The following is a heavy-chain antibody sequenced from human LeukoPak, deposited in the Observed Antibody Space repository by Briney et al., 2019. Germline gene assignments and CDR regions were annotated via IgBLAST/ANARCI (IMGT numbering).Heavy chain of an antibody. D-gene: IGHD6-13*01. CDR1: GGSFSGYY. V-gene: IGHV4-34*01. CDR3: ARGRGRSSSWSYFDY. Sequence: SETLSLTCAVYGGSFSGYYWSWTRQPPGKGLEWIGEINHSGSTNYNPSLKSRVTISVDTSKNQFSLKLSSLTAADTAVYYCARGRGRSSSWSYFDYWGQGTLVTVSS. J-gene: IGHJ4*02. CDR2: INHSGST.